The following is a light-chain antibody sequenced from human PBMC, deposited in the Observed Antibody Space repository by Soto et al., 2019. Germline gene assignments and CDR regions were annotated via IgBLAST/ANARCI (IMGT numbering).Light chain of an antibody. J-gene: IGKJ1*01. Sequence: EIVMTQSPSTLSVSIGERATLSCRASQSVSNSLAWYQQKPGQAPRLLIYGASTRATAIPARFSGSGSGTDFTLTISSLQSEDFAVYYCQQYNDGPRTFGQGTKVDIK. CDR1: QSVSNS. V-gene: IGKV3-15*01. CDR3: QQYNDGPRT. CDR2: GAS.